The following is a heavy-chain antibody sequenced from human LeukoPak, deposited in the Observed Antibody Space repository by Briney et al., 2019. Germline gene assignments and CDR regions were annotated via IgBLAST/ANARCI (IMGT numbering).Heavy chain of an antibody. Sequence: GGSLRLSCAASGFTFSSYSMNWVRQAPGKGLEWVSAISGSGGSTYYADSVKGRFTISRDNSKNTLYLQMNSLRAEDTAVYYCAKEEAPGLVRYYFDYWGQGTLVTVSS. CDR3: AKEEAPGLVRYYFDY. CDR1: GFTFSSYS. V-gene: IGHV3-23*01. D-gene: IGHD6-19*01. J-gene: IGHJ4*02. CDR2: ISGSGGST.